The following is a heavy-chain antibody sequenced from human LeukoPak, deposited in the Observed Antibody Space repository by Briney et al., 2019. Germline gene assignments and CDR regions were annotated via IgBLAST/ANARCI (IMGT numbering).Heavy chain of an antibody. CDR2: IYYPENT. Sequence: SETLSLTCTVSGASVRTFYWNWIRQPPGKGLEWIGYIYYPENTHYNPSLKSRDTISMDTSKNQFSLKLTSVTAADTAVYFCARSHFYGSGVDSWGQGTLVTVSS. V-gene: IGHV4-59*02. CDR3: ARSHFYGSGVDS. D-gene: IGHD3-10*01. J-gene: IGHJ5*01. CDR1: GASVRTFY.